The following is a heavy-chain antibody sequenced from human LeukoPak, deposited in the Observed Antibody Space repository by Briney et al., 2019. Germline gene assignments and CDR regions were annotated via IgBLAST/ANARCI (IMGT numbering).Heavy chain of an antibody. CDR1: GFTFSSYA. CDR2: ISGSGGST. J-gene: IGHJ4*02. D-gene: IGHD5-12*01. CDR3: AKVRYSGYDDDY. Sequence: PGGSLRLSCAASGFTFSSYAMSWVRQAPGKGLEWDSAISGSGGSTYYADSVKGRFTISRDNSKNTPYLQMNSLRAEDTAVYYCAKVRYSGYDDDYWGQGTLVTVSS. V-gene: IGHV3-23*01.